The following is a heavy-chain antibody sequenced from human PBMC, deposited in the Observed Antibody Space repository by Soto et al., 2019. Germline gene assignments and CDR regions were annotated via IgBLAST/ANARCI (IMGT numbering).Heavy chain of an antibody. CDR1: GYTFTSDG. CDR2: ISAYDGNT. CDR3: ARGGKYCTNGPCSFYGMHA. Sequence: ASVQVSCKASGYTFTSDGISWVRQAPGQGLEWMGWISAYDGNTNYAQKLQGRVTMTTDTSTSTAYMEPRGLRSDDTAVYYCARGGKYCTNGPCSFYGMHAWRQGTTVTVSS. D-gene: IGHD2-8*01. V-gene: IGHV1-18*01. J-gene: IGHJ6*02.